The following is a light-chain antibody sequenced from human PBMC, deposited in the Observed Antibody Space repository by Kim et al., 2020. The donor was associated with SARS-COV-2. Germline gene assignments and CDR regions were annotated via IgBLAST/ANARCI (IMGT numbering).Light chain of an antibody. Sequence: SPGERANLTCRASQTVSSSYLAWYQQKPGQAPRLLIYVASNRATGIPDRFSGSGSGTDFTLTISRVEPEDFAVYYCQQYGTSLWTFGQGTKVDIK. J-gene: IGKJ1*01. CDR2: VAS. V-gene: IGKV3-20*01. CDR1: QTVSSSY. CDR3: QQYGTSLWT.